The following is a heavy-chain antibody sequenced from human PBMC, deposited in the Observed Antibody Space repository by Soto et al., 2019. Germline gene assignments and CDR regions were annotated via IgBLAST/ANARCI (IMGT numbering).Heavy chain of an antibody. Sequence: EVQLLESGGGLVQPGGSLRLSCAASGFIFTSSALSWVRQAPGKGLAWVSTISGSGGSTYYAASVKGRFPISRDSSKNTLYLQMNSLRADDTALYYCARTYSTSLRYFDYWGQGTLVTVSS. CDR2: ISGSGGST. J-gene: IGHJ4*03. V-gene: IGHV3-23*01. D-gene: IGHD5-18*01. CDR3: ARTYSTSLRYFDY. CDR1: GFIFTSSA.